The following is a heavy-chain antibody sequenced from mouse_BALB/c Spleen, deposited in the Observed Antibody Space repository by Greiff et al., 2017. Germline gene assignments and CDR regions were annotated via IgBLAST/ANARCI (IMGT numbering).Heavy chain of an antibody. CDR1: GFTFSSYA. V-gene: IGHV5-6-5*01. J-gene: IGHJ4*01. D-gene: IGHD2-1*01. Sequence: EVQRVESGGGLVKPGGSLKLSCAASGFTFSSYAMSWVRQTPEKRLEWVASISSGGSTYYPDSVKGRFTISRDNARNILYLQMSSLRSEDTAMYYCARGVGNYEDYAMDYWGQGTSVTVSS. CDR2: ISSGGST. CDR3: ARGVGNYEDYAMDY.